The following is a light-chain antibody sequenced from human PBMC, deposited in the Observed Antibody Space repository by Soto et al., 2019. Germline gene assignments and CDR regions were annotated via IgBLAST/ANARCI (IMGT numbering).Light chain of an antibody. CDR3: QKGHNLPLT. CDR2: GSS. CDR1: QSISSE. V-gene: IGKV3-15*01. J-gene: IGKJ2*01. Sequence: EIEMTQSPATLSVSPGERVTLSCRASQSISSELAWYQQRPGQPPRLLIYGSSTRATGVPDRFTGSGSGSDFTLTISGLQSEDFAVYYCQKGHNLPLTLGQGTRLEI.